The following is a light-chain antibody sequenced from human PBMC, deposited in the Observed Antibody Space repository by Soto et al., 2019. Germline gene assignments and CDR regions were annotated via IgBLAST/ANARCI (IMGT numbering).Light chain of an antibody. CDR1: QSLVYSDGNTY. CDR2: RVS. Sequence: DVVMTQSPLSLPVTLGQPASISCRSSQSLVYSDGNTYLNWFQQRPGQSPRRLIYRVSNRDSGVPDRFSGSGSGTDFTLKLSRVEAEDVGLYYCMQSTHWPRTFGQGTKVEI. J-gene: IGKJ1*01. CDR3: MQSTHWPRT. V-gene: IGKV2-30*01.